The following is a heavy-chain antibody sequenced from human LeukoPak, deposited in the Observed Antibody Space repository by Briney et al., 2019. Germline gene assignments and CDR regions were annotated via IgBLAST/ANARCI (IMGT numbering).Heavy chain of an antibody. CDR3: ARGPFVVVPAAMRWFDP. CDR1: GGTFSSYA. CDR2: IIPIFGIA. Sequence: SVKVSCKASGGTFSSYAISWVRQAPGQGLEWMGRIIPIFGIANYAQTFQGRDTITADKSSSTAYMELSSLRSEDTAVYYCARGPFVVVPAAMRWFDPWGQGTLVTVSS. D-gene: IGHD2-2*01. V-gene: IGHV1-69*10. J-gene: IGHJ5*02.